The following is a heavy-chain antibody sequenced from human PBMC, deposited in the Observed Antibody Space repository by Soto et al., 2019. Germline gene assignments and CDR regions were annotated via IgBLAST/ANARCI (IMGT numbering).Heavy chain of an antibody. D-gene: IGHD6-13*01. V-gene: IGHV5-51*01. CDR2: IYPGDSDT. J-gene: IGHJ4*02. CDR3: ARRTAAAGTNFDY. CDR1: GYSFTSYW. Sequence: GESLKISSKGSGYSFTSYWIGWVRQMPGKGLEWMGIIYPGDSDTRYSPSFQGQVTISADKSISTAYLQWSSLKASDTAMYYCARRTAAAGTNFDYWGQGTLVTVSS.